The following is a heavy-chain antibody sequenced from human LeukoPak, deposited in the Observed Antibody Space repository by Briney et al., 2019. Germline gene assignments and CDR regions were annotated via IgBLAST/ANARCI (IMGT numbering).Heavy chain of an antibody. Sequence: GESMKISCKGSGYSFTSYWICWVRQMPGKRLEWMRIIYPGDSDTRYSPSFQGQVTISADKSISTAYLQWSSLKASDTAMYYCARTWYDSSGYYYGIDYWGQGTLVTVSS. CDR3: ARTWYDSSGYYYGIDY. CDR2: IYPGDSDT. D-gene: IGHD3-22*01. CDR1: GYSFTSYW. J-gene: IGHJ4*02. V-gene: IGHV5-51*01.